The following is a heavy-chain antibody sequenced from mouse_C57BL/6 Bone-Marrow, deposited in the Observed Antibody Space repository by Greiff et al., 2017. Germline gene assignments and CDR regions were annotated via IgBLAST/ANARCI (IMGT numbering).Heavy chain of an antibody. CDR1: GFTFSDYG. CDR2: ISSGSSTI. V-gene: IGHV5-17*01. J-gene: IGHJ2*01. D-gene: IGHD2-5*01. Sequence: EVHLVESGGGLVKPGGSLKLSCAASGFTFSDYGMHWVRQAPEKGLEWVAYISSGSSTIYYADTVKGRFTISRDNAKNTLFLQMTSLRSEDTAMYYCARNSNYDFDYWGQGTTLTVSS. CDR3: ARNSNYDFDY.